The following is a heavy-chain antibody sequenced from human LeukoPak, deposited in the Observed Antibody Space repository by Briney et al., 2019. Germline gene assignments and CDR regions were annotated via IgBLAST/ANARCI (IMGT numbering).Heavy chain of an antibody. J-gene: IGHJ5*02. CDR3: ARQPGAGWFDP. Sequence: GESLKISCQASGYSFTSSWIGWARQMPGKGLEWMAIINPGDSDTRYSPSFQGQVTISADKSICTVYLQWGSLKASDTAMYYCARQPGAGWFDPWGQGTLVTVSS. CDR1: GYSFTSSW. CDR2: INPGDSDT. V-gene: IGHV5-51*01. D-gene: IGHD3-10*01.